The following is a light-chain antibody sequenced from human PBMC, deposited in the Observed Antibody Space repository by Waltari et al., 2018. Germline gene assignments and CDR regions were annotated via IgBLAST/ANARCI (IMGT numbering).Light chain of an antibody. CDR1: SNDIGDYNY. V-gene: IGLV2-14*03. J-gene: IGLJ3*02. Sequence: QSALTQPASVSGSPGQSITISCTGTSNDIGDYNYVSWYQHQSGKAPKLMIYDVTERPSGVSNRFADSKSGNTASLTISGLQADDEADYYYTSFSTISTSLFGGGTKVTVL. CDR2: DVT. CDR3: TSFSTISTSL.